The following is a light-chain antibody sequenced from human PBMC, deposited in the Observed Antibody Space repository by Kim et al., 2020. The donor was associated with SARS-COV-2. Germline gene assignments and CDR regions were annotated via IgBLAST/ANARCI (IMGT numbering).Light chain of an antibody. CDR1: SLRNYY. Sequence: SSELTQDPAVSVALGQTVRITCQGDSLRNYYASWYQQKPRQAPVLVIYGRNNRPSGIPDRISGSTSGNTASLTITGARAEHEADFYCQSRDSGGKVIFGGGTKVTVL. CDR2: GRN. CDR3: QSRDSGGKVI. J-gene: IGLJ2*01. V-gene: IGLV3-19*01.